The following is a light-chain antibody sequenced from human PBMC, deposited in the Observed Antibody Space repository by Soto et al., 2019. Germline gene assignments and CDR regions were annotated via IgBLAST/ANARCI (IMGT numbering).Light chain of an antibody. J-gene: IGKJ2*02. CDR3: QQSHSTPRT. V-gene: IGKV1-39*01. Sequence: DIQMTQFPSSLSASVGSRVAISCRASQNIDSYLNWFQQKPGKAPKLLMYAASNLLSGVPSRFSGSGSGTEFTLTITSLQPEDFATYYCQQSHSTPRTFDQGTKLDI. CDR2: AAS. CDR1: QNIDSY.